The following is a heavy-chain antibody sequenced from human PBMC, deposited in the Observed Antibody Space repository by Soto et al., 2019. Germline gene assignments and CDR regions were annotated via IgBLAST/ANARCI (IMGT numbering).Heavy chain of an antibody. CDR2: ISAYNGNT. CDR3: ARHSYYDSSGYLGV. J-gene: IGHJ6*02. CDR1: GYTFTSYG. V-gene: IGHV1-18*01. D-gene: IGHD3-22*01. Sequence: ASVKVSCKASGYTFTSYGISWVRQAPGQGLEWMGWISAYNGNTNYAQKLQGRVTMTTDTSTSTAYMELRSLRSDDTAVYYCARHSYYDSSGYLGVWGQGTTVTVSS.